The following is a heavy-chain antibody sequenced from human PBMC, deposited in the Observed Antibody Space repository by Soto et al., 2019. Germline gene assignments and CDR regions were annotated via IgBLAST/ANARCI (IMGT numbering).Heavy chain of an antibody. CDR3: AKDARGYSYGTPYYFDY. CDR1: GFTFSSYA. V-gene: IGHV3-23*01. D-gene: IGHD5-18*01. J-gene: IGHJ4*02. CDR2: ISGSGGST. Sequence: EVQLLESGGGLVQPGGSLRLSCAASGFTFSSYAMSWVRQAPGKGLEWVSAISGSGGSTYYADSVKGRFTISRDNSKNTLYLQVNSLRAEDTAVYYCAKDARGYSYGTPYYFDYWGQGTLVTVSS.